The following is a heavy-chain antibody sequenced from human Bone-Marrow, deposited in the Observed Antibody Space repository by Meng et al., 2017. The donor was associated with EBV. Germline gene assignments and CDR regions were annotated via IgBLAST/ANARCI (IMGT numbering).Heavy chain of an antibody. CDR1: GGSVSSGSYY. CDR2: IYYSGST. Sequence: QVQLQDSGPGLVKPSXXXXLACTVSGGSVSSGSYYWSWIRQPPGKGLEWIGYIYYSGSTNYNPSLKSRVTISVDTSKNQFSLKLSSVTAADTAVYYCARSAGYGDSYWGQGTLVTVSS. J-gene: IGHJ4*02. CDR3: ARSAGYGDSY. V-gene: IGHV4-61*01. D-gene: IGHD4-17*01.